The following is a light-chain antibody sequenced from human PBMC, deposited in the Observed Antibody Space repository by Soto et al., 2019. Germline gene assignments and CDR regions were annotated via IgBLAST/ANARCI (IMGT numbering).Light chain of an antibody. CDR1: SSDVGGYNC. Sequence: QSALTQPRSVSGSPGQSVTISCTGTSSDVGGYNCVSGYQQHPGKAPQLIIYDVTQRPSGVPDRFSGSKSGNTASLSISGLQAEDEADYYCCSHSASYTFVFGTGTKVTVL. CDR2: DVT. V-gene: IGLV2-11*01. CDR3: CSHSASYTFV. J-gene: IGLJ1*01.